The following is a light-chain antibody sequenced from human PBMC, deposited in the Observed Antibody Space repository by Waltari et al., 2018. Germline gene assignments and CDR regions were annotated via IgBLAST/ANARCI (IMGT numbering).Light chain of an antibody. J-gene: IGLJ1*01. Sequence: QSALSQPASVSGSPGQSLTITCTGASTDLASYNLLAWYQHRPNRAPKLIIYEATKRPSGISHRFSGAKSGATASLRISGLQADDEADYYCCSYTGSSTSYGCGGGTKVTVL. CDR3: CSYTGSSTSYG. CDR2: EAT. CDR1: STDLASYNL. V-gene: IGLV2-23*01.